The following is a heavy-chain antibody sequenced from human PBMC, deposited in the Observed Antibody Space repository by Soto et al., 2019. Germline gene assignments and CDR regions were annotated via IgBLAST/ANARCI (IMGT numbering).Heavy chain of an antibody. V-gene: IGHV3-23*01. J-gene: IGHJ4*02. Sequence: EVQLLESGGGFVRPVGSLRLSFSASGFTFSTHSISWFRQAPGKGLEWVSVISGSGADTYYADAVKGRFTISRDNSKNTLYLQMNSLSAEDTALYYCAKGPYYYDNSGRPNGYFDYWGQGTLVTVSS. CDR3: AKGPYYYDNSGRPNGYFDY. D-gene: IGHD3-22*01. CDR2: ISGSGADT. CDR1: GFTFSTHS.